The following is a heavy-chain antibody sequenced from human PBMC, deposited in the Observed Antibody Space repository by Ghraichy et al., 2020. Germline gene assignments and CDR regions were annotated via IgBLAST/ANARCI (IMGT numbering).Heavy chain of an antibody. J-gene: IGHJ4*02. V-gene: IGHV4-59*01. CDR3: ARAAYYYGSGSPYYFDY. CDR1: GGSISSYY. Sequence: SETLSLTCTVSGGSISSYYWSWIWQPPGKGLEWIGYIYYSGSTNYNPSLKSRVTISVDTSKNQFSLKLSSVTAADTAVYYCARAAYYYGSGSPYYFDYWGQGTLVTVSS. D-gene: IGHD3-10*01. CDR2: IYYSGST.